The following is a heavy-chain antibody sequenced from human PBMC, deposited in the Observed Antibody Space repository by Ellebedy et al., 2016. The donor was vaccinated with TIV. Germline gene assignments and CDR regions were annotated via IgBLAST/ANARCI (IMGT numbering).Heavy chain of an antibody. D-gene: IGHD6-19*01. CDR2: IKQDGSEK. CDR1: GFTFSYYW. J-gene: IGHJ4*02. CDR3: ARDQWLGRAYYFDY. Sequence: GESLKISCAASGFTFSYYWMSWVRPAPGKGLEWVANIKQDGSEKNYVDSVKGRFSISRDNAKNLMYLQINSMRDEDTAVYYCARDQWLGRAYYFDYWGQGTLLTVSS. V-gene: IGHV3-7*01.